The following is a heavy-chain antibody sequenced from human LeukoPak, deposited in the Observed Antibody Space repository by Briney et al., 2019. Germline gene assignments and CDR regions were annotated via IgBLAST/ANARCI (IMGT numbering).Heavy chain of an antibody. CDR1: GYTFTSYG. V-gene: IGHV1-18*01. D-gene: IGHD2-15*01. J-gene: IGHJ4*02. CDR2: ISAYNGNT. Sequence: GASVKVSCKASGYTFTSYGISWVRQAPGQGLEWMGWISAYNGNTNYAQKLQGRVTMTTDTSTSTAYMELRSLRSDDTAVYYCARVGYCSGGSCFEAYYFDYRGQGTLVTVSS. CDR3: ARVGYCSGGSCFEAYYFDY.